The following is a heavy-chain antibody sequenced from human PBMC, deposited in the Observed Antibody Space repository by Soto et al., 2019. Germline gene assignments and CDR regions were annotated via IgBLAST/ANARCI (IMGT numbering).Heavy chain of an antibody. CDR1: GYTFTNYG. CDR2: FNPTNRNT. D-gene: IGHD2-21*02. CDR3: ARVRFGDPFDF. J-gene: IGHJ4*02. Sequence: ASVKVSCKVSGYTFTNYGINWVRQAPGQGLEWVGWFNPTNRNTNYAQKFQDRVSMTTDTSTNTAYMELRGLRSDDTAVYYCARVRFGDPFDFWGQGTLVTVSS. V-gene: IGHV1-18*01.